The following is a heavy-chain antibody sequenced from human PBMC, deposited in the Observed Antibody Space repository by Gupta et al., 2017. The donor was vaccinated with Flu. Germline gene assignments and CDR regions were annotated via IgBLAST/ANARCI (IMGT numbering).Heavy chain of an antibody. CDR1: FSSFA. CDR3: AKDQAPLGGASDY. J-gene: IGHJ4*02. V-gene: IGHV3-23*01. CDR2: ISGSGANT. Sequence: FSSFAMSWVSQAPGRGVEWVSGISGSGANTYYADSVKGRFTISRDNSNNSLFLQMNSLRAEDTAVYYGAKDQAPLGGASDYWGQGTLVTVSS. D-gene: IGHD3-16*01.